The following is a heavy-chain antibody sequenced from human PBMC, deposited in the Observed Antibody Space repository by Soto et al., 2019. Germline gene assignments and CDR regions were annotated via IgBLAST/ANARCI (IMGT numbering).Heavy chain of an antibody. D-gene: IGHD1-7*01. CDR3: ARDLSLELTPLYYYYGMDV. Sequence: GASVKVSCTASGYTFTSYYMHWVRQAPGQGLEWMGIINPSGGSTSYAQKFQGRVTMTRDTSTSTVYMELSSLRSEDTAVYYCARDLSLELTPLYYYYGMDVWGQGTTVTVSS. V-gene: IGHV1-46*01. CDR2: INPSGGST. CDR1: GYTFTSYY. J-gene: IGHJ6*02.